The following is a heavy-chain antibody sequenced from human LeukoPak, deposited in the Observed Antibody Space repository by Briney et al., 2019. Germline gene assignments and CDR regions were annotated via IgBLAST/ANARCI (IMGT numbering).Heavy chain of an antibody. CDR2: INHSGST. CDR3: ARASSSSWYYSYYYYMDV. V-gene: IGHV4-34*01. D-gene: IGHD6-13*01. Sequence: SETLSLTCAVYGGSFGGYYWSWIRQPPGKGLEWIGEINHSGSTNYNPSLKSRVTISVDTSKNQFSLKLSSVTAADTAVYYCARASSSSWYYSYYYYMDVWGKGTTVTVSS. CDR1: GGSFGGYY. J-gene: IGHJ6*03.